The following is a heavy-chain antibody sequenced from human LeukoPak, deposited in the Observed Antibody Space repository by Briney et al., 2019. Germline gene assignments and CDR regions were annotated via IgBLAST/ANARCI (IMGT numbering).Heavy chain of an antibody. CDR2: IYYSGST. D-gene: IGHD3/OR15-3a*01. J-gene: IGHJ3*02. V-gene: IGHV4-59*01. CDR3: ARGTGRRGAFDI. Sequence: SETLSLTCTVSGGSISSYYWSWIRQPPGKGLAWIGYIYYSGSTNYNPSLKSRVTISVDTSKNQFSLKLSSVTAADTAVYYCARGTGRRGAFDIWGQGTMVTVSS. CDR1: GGSISSYY.